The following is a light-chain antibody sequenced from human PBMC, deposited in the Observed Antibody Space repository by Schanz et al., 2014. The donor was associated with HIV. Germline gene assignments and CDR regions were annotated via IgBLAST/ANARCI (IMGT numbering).Light chain of an antibody. J-gene: IGKJ3*01. CDR3: QQYGSS. Sequence: EIVLTQSPGTLSLSPGERATLSCRASQSVSSSYLAWYQQKPGQAPRLLIYGASARATGIPARFTGSGSGTDFTLTISRLEPEDFAVYYCQQYGSSFGPGTKVEIK. CDR2: GAS. V-gene: IGKV3-20*01. CDR1: QSVSSSY.